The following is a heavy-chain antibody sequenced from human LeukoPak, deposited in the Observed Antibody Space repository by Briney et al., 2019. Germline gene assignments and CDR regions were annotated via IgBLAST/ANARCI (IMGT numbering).Heavy chain of an antibody. CDR2: LRHDRTTE. J-gene: IGHJ3*02. D-gene: IGHD5-18*01. V-gene: IGHV3-30*02. CDR3: VRDGGGYKYGNDAFDM. CDR1: GFTLSSSN. Sequence: GGSLRLSCATSGFTLSSSNMHWVRQAPGKGLEWVAYLRHDRTTEYYADSVKGRFTISRDNAKNSLFLQMNSLRAEDTAVYYCVRDGGGYKYGNDAFDMWGQGTMVTVSS.